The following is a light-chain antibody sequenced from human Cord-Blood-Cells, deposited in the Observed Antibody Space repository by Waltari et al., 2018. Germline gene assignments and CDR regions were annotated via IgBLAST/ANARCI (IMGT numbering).Light chain of an antibody. J-gene: IGLJ2*01. CDR1: SSDVGGYNY. CDR3: SSYTSSSTRV. CDR2: DVS. V-gene: IGLV2-14*01. Sequence: QSALTQPASVSGSPGQSITISCTGTSSDVGGYNYVSWYQQHPGKAPKLMIYDVSNRPAGVSKRFSGSKVGNTASLTISGLQAEDEADYYCSSYTSSSTRVFGGGTKLTVL.